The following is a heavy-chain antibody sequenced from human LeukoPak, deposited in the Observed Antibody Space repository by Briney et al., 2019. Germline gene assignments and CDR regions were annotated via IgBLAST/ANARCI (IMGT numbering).Heavy chain of an antibody. V-gene: IGHV4-34*01. J-gene: IGHJ4*02. CDR2: INHSGST. CDR3: ARVGRGLKSWYLDY. Sequence: SETLSLTCAAYGGSFSGYYWSWIRQPPGKGLEWIGEINHSGSTNYNPSLKSRVTISVDTSKNQFSLKLSSVTAADTAVYYCARVGRGLKSWYLDYWGQGTLVTVSS. D-gene: IGHD3-10*01. CDR1: GGSFSGYY.